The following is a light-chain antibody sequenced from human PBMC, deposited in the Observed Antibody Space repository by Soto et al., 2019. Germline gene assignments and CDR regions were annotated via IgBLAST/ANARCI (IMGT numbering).Light chain of an antibody. V-gene: IGLV2-23*02. CDR1: SSDVGSYNL. CDR2: EVS. Sequence: QSVLTQPASVSGSPGQSITISCTGTSSDVGSYNLVSWYQQHPGKAPKLMIYEVSKRPSGVSNRFSGSKSGNTASLTISGLQAEDEADYYCCSYAGNSTFAFYVFGTGTKVTVL. J-gene: IGLJ1*01. CDR3: CSYAGNSTFAFYV.